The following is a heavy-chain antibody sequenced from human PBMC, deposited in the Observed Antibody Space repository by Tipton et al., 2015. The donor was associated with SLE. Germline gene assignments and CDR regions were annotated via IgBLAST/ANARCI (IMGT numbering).Heavy chain of an antibody. CDR2: ISYDGSNK. D-gene: IGHD3-10*01. CDR3: ARDRDVLLWFGEFDY. V-gene: IGHV3-30*04. CDR1: GFTFSSYA. Sequence: SLRLSCAASGFTFSSYAMHWVRQAPGKGLEWVAVISYDGSNKYYADSVKGRFTISRDNSKNTLYLQMNSPRAEDTAVYYCARDRDVLLWFGEFDYWGQGTLVTVSS. J-gene: IGHJ4*02.